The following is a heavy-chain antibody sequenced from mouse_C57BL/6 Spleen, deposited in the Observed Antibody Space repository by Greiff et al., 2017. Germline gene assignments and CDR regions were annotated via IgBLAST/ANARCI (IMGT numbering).Heavy chain of an antibody. D-gene: IGHD1-1*01. Sequence: QVQLKESGAELARPGASVKMSCKASGYTFTSYTMHWVKQRPGQGLEWIGYINPSSGYTKYNQKFKDKATLTADKSSSTAYMQLSSLTSEDSAVYYCERLGSSSCAYWGQGTLVTVSA. J-gene: IGHJ3*01. CDR1: GYTFTSYT. V-gene: IGHV1-4*01. CDR2: INPSSGYT. CDR3: ERLGSSSCAY.